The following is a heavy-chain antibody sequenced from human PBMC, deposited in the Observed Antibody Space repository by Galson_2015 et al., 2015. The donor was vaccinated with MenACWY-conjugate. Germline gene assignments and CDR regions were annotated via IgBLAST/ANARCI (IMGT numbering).Heavy chain of an antibody. CDR1: GFTFSSYG. CDR2: IRYDGSNK. Sequence: SLRLSCAASGFTFSSYGMHWVRQAPGKGLEWVAFIRYDGSNKYYADSVKGRFTISRDNSKNTLYLQMNSLRAGDTAVYYCAKDAAAGYYYYYYMDVWGKGTTVTVSS. V-gene: IGHV3-30*02. CDR3: AKDAAAGYYYYYYMDV. J-gene: IGHJ6*03. D-gene: IGHD6-13*01.